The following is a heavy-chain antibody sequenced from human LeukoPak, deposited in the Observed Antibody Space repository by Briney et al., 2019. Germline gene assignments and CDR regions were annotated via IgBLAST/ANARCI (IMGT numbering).Heavy chain of an antibody. CDR2: INHSGST. Sequence: PSQTLSLTCTVSGGSISSGGYYWSWIRQPPGKGLEWIGEINHSGSTNYNPSLKSRVTISVDTSKNQFSPKLNSVTAADTAVYYCARGNPYKVLLRPQSNWFDPWGQGTLVTVSS. V-gene: IGHV4-30-2*01. J-gene: IGHJ5*02. CDR1: GGSISSGGYY. CDR3: ARGNPYKVLLRPQSNWFDP. D-gene: IGHD2-15*01.